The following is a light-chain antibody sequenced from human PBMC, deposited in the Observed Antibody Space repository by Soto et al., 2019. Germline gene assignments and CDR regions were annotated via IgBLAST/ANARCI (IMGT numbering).Light chain of an antibody. CDR1: QGISSW. CDR3: QQANNFPLT. Sequence: DIQMTQSPSSVSASVGDRVTITCRASQGISSWLAWYQQKPGRAPKRLFYTVSSMDSGFQSCFSGSRSGAEFTLTISRLQPLDLAPYYCQQANNFPLTFGGGPKGEIK. V-gene: IGKV1-12*01. J-gene: IGKJ4*01. CDR2: TVS.